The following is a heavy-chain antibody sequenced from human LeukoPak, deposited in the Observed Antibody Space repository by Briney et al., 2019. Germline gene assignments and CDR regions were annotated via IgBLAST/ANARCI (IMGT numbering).Heavy chain of an antibody. Sequence: NPSETLSLTCTVSGGSISSSSYYWSWIRQPPGKGLEWIGYIYYSGSTNYNPSLKGRVTISVDTSKNQFSLKLTSVTPADTAVYYCARVDSGSHYYFDYWGQGTLVTVSS. D-gene: IGHD3-10*01. CDR3: ARVDSGSHYYFDY. CDR1: GGSISSSSYY. V-gene: IGHV4-61*01. CDR2: IYYSGST. J-gene: IGHJ4*02.